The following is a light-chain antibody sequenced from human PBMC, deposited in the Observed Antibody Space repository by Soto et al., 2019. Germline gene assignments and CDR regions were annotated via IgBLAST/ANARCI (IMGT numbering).Light chain of an antibody. CDR1: SVDVGGYNY. CDR2: DVS. CDR3: SSYTSSSTLVV. Sequence: QSALTQHASVSGSPGQSITISCTGTSVDVGGYNYVSWYQQHPGKVPKLMIYDVSDRPSGVSNRFSGSKSGNTASLTISGLQAEDEADYYCSSYTSSSTLVVFGGGTKLTVL. J-gene: IGLJ2*01. V-gene: IGLV2-14*01.